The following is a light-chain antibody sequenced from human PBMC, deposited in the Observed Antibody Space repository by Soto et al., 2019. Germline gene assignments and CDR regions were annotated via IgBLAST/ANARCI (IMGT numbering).Light chain of an antibody. V-gene: IGKV3-15*01. CDR2: GAS. J-gene: IGKJ1*01. CDR1: QSVSSN. CDR3: QQYNNWPKT. Sequence: TPSPPPLSLSPGDRATLSCRASQSVSSNLAWYQQKPGQAPRLLIYGASTRATGIPARFSGSGSGTEFTLTISSLQSEDFAVYYCQQYNNWPKTFGQGTKVDIK.